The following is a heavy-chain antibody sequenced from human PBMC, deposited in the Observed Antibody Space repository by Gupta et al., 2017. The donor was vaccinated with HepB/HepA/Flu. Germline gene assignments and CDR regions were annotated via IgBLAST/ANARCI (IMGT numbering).Heavy chain of an antibody. D-gene: IGHD2/OR15-2a*01. CDR3: ARDRGLQYFDY. CDR1: GFPFSAYG. CDR2: VWYDGSNK. V-gene: IGHV3-33*01. Sequence: QVQLVESGGGVVPPGRSLRLSCETSGFPFSAYGMHWVRQPPGKGLEWLAIVWYDGSNKYYADSVKGRFTISRDNSQSTLYLQMNSLRAEDTAVYDCARDRGLQYFDYCGQGTLVTVSS. J-gene: IGHJ4*02.